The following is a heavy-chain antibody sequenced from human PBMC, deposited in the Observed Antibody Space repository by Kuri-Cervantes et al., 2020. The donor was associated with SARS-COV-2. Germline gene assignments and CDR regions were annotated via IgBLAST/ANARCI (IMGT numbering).Heavy chain of an antibody. V-gene: IGHV4-4*07. J-gene: IGHJ4*02. CDR1: GDSIADYY. Sequence: SETLSLTCTVSGDSIADYYWSWIRQAAGKGPEWIGHIHSSGKTNYNPSLRGRVTMSQDMSKNQFSLNLTSVTAADTALYYCARLDSNGPDYWGQGTLVTVSS. D-gene: IGHD4-11*01. CDR3: ARLDSNGPDY. CDR2: IHSSGKT.